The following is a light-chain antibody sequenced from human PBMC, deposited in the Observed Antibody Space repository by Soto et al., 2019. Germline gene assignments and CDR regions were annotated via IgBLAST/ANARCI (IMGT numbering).Light chain of an antibody. CDR1: QTISSW. CDR2: DAS. J-gene: IGKJ4*01. V-gene: IGKV3-11*01. CDR3: QHRGNWPLT. Sequence: TQSPSTLSGSVGDRVTITCRASQTISSWLAWYQQKPGQAPRLLIYDASNTATGIPARFSGSGSGTDFTLTISSLEPEDFAVYFCQHRGNWPLTFGGGTKVDIK.